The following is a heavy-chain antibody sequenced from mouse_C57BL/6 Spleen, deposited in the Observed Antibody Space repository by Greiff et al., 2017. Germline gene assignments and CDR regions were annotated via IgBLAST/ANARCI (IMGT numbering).Heavy chain of an antibody. V-gene: IGHV1-5*01. Sequence: VQLQQSGTVLARPGASVKMSCKTSGYTFTSYWMHWVKQRPGQGLEWIGAIYPGNSDTSYNQKFKGKAKLTAVTSASTAYMELRSLTNEDSAVYYCTRDGYGSRGYYFDDWGQGTTLTVAS. CDR1: GYTFTSYW. CDR3: TRDGYGSRGYYFDD. J-gene: IGHJ2*01. CDR2: IYPGNSDT. D-gene: IGHD1-1*01.